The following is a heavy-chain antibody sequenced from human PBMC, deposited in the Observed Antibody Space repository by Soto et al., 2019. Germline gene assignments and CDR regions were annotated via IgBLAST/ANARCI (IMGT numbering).Heavy chain of an antibody. D-gene: IGHD4-4*01. V-gene: IGHV3-23*01. CDR1: GFTFTNNA. CDR3: ARTVTALYGFDV. J-gene: IGHJ3*01. Sequence: GGSLRLSCAASGFTFTNNAMNWARQAPGKGLEWVSAISGSGGSAYYVDSVKGRFTISRDNSKNTLDLQMNGLGAEDTAVYYCARTVTALYGFDVWGQGTMVTVSS. CDR2: ISGSGGSA.